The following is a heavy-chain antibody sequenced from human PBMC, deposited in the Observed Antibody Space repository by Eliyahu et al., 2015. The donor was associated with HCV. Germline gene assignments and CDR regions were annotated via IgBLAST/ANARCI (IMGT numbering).Heavy chain of an antibody. CDR2: IYPGDSDT. D-gene: IGHD4-17*01. CDR3: ARHDQGGDYGDFTLPGDY. CDR1: GYSFTSYW. V-gene: IGHV5-51*01. J-gene: IGHJ4*02. Sequence: EVQLVQSGAEVKKPGESLKISCKGSGYSFTSYWIGWVRQMPGKGLXWMGIIYPGDSDTRYSPSFQGQVTISADKSISTAYLQWSSLKASDTAMYYCARHDQGGDYGDFTLPGDYWGQGTLVTVSS.